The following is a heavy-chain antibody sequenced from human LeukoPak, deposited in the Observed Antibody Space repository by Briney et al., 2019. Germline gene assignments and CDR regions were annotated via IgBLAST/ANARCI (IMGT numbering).Heavy chain of an antibody. J-gene: IGHJ4*02. Sequence: ASVKVSCKASGGTFSSYAISWVRQVPGQGLEWMGGIIPIFGTANYAQKFQGRVTITADESTSTAYMELSSLRSEDTAVYYCARVDSSGYYYGDYYFDYWGQGTLVTVSS. CDR1: GGTFSSYA. CDR3: ARVDSSGYYYGDYYFDY. CDR2: IIPIFGTA. D-gene: IGHD3-22*01. V-gene: IGHV1-69*13.